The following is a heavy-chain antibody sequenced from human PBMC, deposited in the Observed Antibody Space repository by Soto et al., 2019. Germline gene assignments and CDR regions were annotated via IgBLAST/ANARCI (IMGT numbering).Heavy chain of an antibody. CDR2: IVPIFDTV. Sequence: QVQLVQSGAEVKKPGSSVKVSCKASGDTFSSYAFTWVRQAPGQGLEWMGGIVPIFDTVNFAQKFQGRITITADESTSTAFMELNSLRSEDTAVYYCARGNSDGDFLRHWGQGTRVIVSS. J-gene: IGHJ1*01. CDR3: ARGNSDGDFLRH. CDR1: GDTFSSYA. V-gene: IGHV1-69*01. D-gene: IGHD4-17*01.